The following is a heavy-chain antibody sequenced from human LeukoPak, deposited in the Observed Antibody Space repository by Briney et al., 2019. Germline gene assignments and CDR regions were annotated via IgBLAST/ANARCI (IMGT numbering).Heavy chain of an antibody. CDR3: TTVGTTSPIAEEYFDY. Sequence: KPGGSLRLSCAASGFTSDNAWMNWVRQAPGKGLEWVGRVKSKTDGGTTDYAAPVKGRFTISRDDSENTLFLQLNSLKTEDTALYYCTTVGTTSPIAEEYFDYWGQGTLVTVSS. D-gene: IGHD1-26*01. CDR2: VKSKTDGGTT. V-gene: IGHV3-15*01. J-gene: IGHJ4*02. CDR1: GFTSDNAW.